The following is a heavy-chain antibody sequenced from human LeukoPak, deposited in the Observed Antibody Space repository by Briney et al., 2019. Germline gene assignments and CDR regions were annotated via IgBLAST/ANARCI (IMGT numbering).Heavy chain of an antibody. Sequence: GGSLRLSCEASGFTFSSYDMHWVRQAKGKGLELVSGIGAAGDTYYSGSVKGRFTISRQNAQNSLYLQMNSLRVGDTAVYYCARGLPGGFDYWGQGTLVTVSS. CDR1: GFTFSSYD. D-gene: IGHD2-21*02. J-gene: IGHJ4*02. CDR2: IGAAGDT. V-gene: IGHV3-13*04. CDR3: ARGLPGGFDY.